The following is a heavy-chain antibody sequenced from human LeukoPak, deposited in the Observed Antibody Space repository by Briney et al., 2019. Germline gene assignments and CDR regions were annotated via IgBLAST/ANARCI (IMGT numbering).Heavy chain of an antibody. J-gene: IGHJ5*02. V-gene: IGHV3-30*04. CDR2: ISYDGSNK. D-gene: IGHD2-2*02. CDR3: ARGYCSSTSCYRFDP. CDR1: GFTFSSYA. Sequence: GGSLRLSCAASGFTFSSYAMHWVRQAPGKGLEWVAVISYDGSNKYYADSVKGRFTISRDNSKNTLYLQMSSLRAEDTAVYYCARGYCSSTSCYRFDPWGQGTLVTVSS.